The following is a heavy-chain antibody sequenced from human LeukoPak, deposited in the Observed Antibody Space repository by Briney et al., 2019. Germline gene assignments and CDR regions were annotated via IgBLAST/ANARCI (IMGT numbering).Heavy chain of an antibody. J-gene: IGHJ5*02. CDR3: AKSGSSSWLNWFDP. CDR2: ISGSGGST. D-gene: IGHD6-13*01. V-gene: IGHV3-23*01. Sequence: GGSLRLSCAASGFTFSSYAMSWVRQAPGKGLEGVSAISGSGGSTYYADSVKGRFTISRDNSKNTLYLQMNSLRAEDTAVYYCAKSGSSSWLNWFDPWGQGTLVTVSS. CDR1: GFTFSSYA.